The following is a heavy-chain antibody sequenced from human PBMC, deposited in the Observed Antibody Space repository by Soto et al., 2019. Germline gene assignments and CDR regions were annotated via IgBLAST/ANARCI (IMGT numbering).Heavy chain of an antibody. J-gene: IGHJ5*02. CDR3: ARYEDKLKDFWSGFWFDP. CDR2: ISSSSSYI. D-gene: IGHD3-3*01. Sequence: LRLSCAASGFTFSSYSMNWVRQAPGKGLEWVSSISSSSSYIYYADSVKGRFTISRDNAKNSLYLQMNSLRAEDTAVYYCARYEDKLKDFWSGFWFDPWGQGTLVTVSS. CDR1: GFTFSSYS. V-gene: IGHV3-21*01.